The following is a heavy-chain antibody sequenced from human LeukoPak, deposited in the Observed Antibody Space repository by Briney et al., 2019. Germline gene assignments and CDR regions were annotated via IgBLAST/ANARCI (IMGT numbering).Heavy chain of an antibody. CDR2: IYYSGST. CDR3: AREAGSTMVRGVAHFDY. CDR1: GGSISSGGYY. D-gene: IGHD3-10*01. J-gene: IGHJ4*02. V-gene: IGHV4-31*03. Sequence: SETLSLTCTVSGGSISSGGYYWSWIRQHPGTGLEWLGYIYYSGSTYYNPSLKSRVTISVDTSKNQFSLKLSSVTAADTAVYYCAREAGSTMVRGVAHFDYWGQGTLVTVSS.